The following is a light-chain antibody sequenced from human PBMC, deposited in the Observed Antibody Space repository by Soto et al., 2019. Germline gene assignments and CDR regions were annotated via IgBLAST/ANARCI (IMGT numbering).Light chain of an antibody. V-gene: IGKV3-20*01. CDR2: DAS. CDR3: QQYGITTWT. CDR1: QSVGKY. J-gene: IGKJ1*01. Sequence: EIVMTQSPATLSLSPGERATLSCRASQSVGKYLVWYQQKPGQAPRLLIYDASNRATGIPDRFGGSGSGTDFTLTISRLEPEDFAVYYCQQYGITTWTFGQGTKVDIK.